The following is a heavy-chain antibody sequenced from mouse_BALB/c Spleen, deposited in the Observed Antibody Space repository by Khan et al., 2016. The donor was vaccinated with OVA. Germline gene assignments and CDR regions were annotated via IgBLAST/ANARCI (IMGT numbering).Heavy chain of an antibody. D-gene: IGHD1-1*01. Sequence: EVQLVESGPELVKPGASVKMSCKASGFTFTSYVMPWVKQKPGLGLEWIGYIYPFNDDTKYNEKFKGKATLTSDKSSSTAYMELSSLTSEDSAVYYCAPVGNYYVSFAYWGQGTLVTVSA. CDR1: GFTFTSYV. CDR3: APVGNYYVSFAY. V-gene: IGHV1S136*01. CDR2: IYPFNDDT. J-gene: IGHJ3*01.